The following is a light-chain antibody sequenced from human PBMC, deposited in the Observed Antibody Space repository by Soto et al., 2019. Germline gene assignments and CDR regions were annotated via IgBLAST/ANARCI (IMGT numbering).Light chain of an antibody. J-gene: IGLJ1*01. V-gene: IGLV1-40*01. CDR3: HSYDDSGFYV. CDR2: SNN. Sequence: QSVLTQPPSVSGAPGQSVTISCSGSSSNIGASYEVHWYQQLPGAAPKLLIYSNNNRPSGVPDRFSGAKSGTSASLAITGLQAEDEADYYCHSYDDSGFYVFGTGTMLTVL. CDR1: SSNIGASYE.